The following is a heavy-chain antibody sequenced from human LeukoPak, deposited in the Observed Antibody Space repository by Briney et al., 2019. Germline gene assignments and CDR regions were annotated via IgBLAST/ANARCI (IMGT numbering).Heavy chain of an antibody. CDR1: GFTFSSYW. Sequence: PGGSLRLSCAASGFTFSSYWMSWVRQAPGKGLEWVANIKQDGSEKYYVDSVKGRFTISRDNAKNSLHLQMNSLRAEDTAVYYCARAYYYDSSGYYGPSWFDPWGQGTLVTVSS. V-gene: IGHV3-7*01. D-gene: IGHD3-22*01. CDR3: ARAYYYDSSGYYGPSWFDP. CDR2: IKQDGSEK. J-gene: IGHJ5*02.